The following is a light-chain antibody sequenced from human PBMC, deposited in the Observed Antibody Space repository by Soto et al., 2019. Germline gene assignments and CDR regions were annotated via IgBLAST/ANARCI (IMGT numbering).Light chain of an antibody. CDR3: QQYSKWPPWT. CDR2: AAS. V-gene: IGKV3-15*01. CDR1: QRVSSN. J-gene: IGKJ1*01. Sequence: EIVMTQSPATLSVSPGERATLSCRASQRVSSNLAWYQQKPGQAPRLLIYAASTRAAGIPARFRGSGSGTEFTLTISSLQSEDFAVYYCQQYSKWPPWTFGPGTKVDIK.